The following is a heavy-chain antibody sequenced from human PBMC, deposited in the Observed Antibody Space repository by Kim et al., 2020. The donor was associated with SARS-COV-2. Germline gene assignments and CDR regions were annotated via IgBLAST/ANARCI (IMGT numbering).Heavy chain of an antibody. J-gene: IGHJ4*02. CDR3: ARDYDSSGYYDI. Sequence: SETLSLTCTVSGGSLSSSGYYWSWFRQHPGKGLEWIGYIYYRGSTYYSPSLKSRLTISVDTSKNQFSLKLSSVSAADTAAYYCARDYDSSGYYDIWGQG. CDR1: GGSLSSSGYY. D-gene: IGHD3-22*01. CDR2: IYYRGST. V-gene: IGHV4-31*03.